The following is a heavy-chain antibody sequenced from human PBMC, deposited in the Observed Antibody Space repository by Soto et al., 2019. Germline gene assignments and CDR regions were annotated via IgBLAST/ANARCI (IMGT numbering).Heavy chain of an antibody. D-gene: IGHD2-2*01. CDR2: ISAYNGNT. V-gene: IGHV1-18*01. Sequence: ASVKVSCKASGYTFTSYGISWVRQAPGQGLEWMGWISAYNGNTNYAQKLQGRVTMTTDTSTSTAYMELRSLRSDDTAVYYCARLGRIVVVTAAIYVYYYYGMDVWGQGTKVTVSS. J-gene: IGHJ6*02. CDR3: ARLGRIVVVTAAIYVYYYYGMDV. CDR1: GYTFTSYG.